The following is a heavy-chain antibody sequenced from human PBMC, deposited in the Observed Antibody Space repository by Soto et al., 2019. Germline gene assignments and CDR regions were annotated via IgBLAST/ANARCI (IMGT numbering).Heavy chain of an antibody. J-gene: IGHJ6*02. CDR2: IYYSGST. Sequence: SETLSLTCTVSGGSVSSGSYYWSWIRQPPGKGLEWIGYIYYSGSTNYNPSLKSRVTISVDTSKNQFSLKLSSVTAADTAVYYCARDSIVATIDRDYYYYGMDVWGQGTTVTVS. D-gene: IGHD5-12*01. V-gene: IGHV4-61*01. CDR1: GGSVSSGSYY. CDR3: ARDSIVATIDRDYYYYGMDV.